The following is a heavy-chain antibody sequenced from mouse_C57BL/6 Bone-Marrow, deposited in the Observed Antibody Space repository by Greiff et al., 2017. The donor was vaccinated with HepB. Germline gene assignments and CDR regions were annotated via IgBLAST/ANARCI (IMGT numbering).Heavy chain of an antibody. V-gene: IGHV1-59*01. CDR3: ARPVLYLLWYFDY. D-gene: IGHD2-1*01. CDR1: GYTFTSYW. J-gene: IGHJ2*01. CDR2: IDPSDSYT. Sequence: QVHVKQPGAELVRPGTSVKLSCKASGYTFTSYWMHWVKQRPGQGLEWIGVIDPSDSYTNYNQKFKGKATLTVDTSSSTAYMQLSSLTSEDSAVYYCARPVLYLLWYFDYWGQGTTLTVSS.